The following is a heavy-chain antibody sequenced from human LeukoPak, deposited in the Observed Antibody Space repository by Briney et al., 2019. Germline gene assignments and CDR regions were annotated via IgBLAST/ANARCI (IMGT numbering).Heavy chain of an antibody. V-gene: IGHV1-2*02. CDR2: INPNSGGT. Sequence: ASVKVSCKASGYTFTGYYMHWVRQAPGQGLEWMGWINPNSGGTNYAQKFQGRVTMTRDTSISTAHMELSRLRSDDTAVYYCATVAGTLLYMDVWGKGTTVTVSS. D-gene: IGHD6-19*01. J-gene: IGHJ6*03. CDR1: GYTFTGYY. CDR3: ATVAGTLLYMDV.